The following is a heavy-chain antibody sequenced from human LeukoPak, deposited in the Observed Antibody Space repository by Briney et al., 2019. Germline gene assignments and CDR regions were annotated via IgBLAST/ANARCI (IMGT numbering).Heavy chain of an antibody. D-gene: IGHD2-15*01. CDR3: ARAQYCSGGSCYLGSGMDV. CDR1: GFTFSSYS. V-gene: IGHV3-48*04. Sequence: GGSLRLSCAASGFTFSSYSMNWVRQAPGKGLEWVSYISSSSSTIYYADSVKGRFTISRDNAKNSLYLQMNSLRAEDTAVYYCARAQYCSGGSCYLGSGMDVWGQGTTVTVSS. CDR2: ISSSSSTI. J-gene: IGHJ6*02.